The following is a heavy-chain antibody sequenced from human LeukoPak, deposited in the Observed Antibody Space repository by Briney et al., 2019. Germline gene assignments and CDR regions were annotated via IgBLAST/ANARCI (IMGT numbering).Heavy chain of an antibody. CDR3: ALKPGIAVAGRFDY. CDR1: GFTFSSYA. CDR2: ISGSGGST. V-gene: IGHV3-23*01. D-gene: IGHD6-19*01. J-gene: IGHJ4*02. Sequence: GGSLRLSCAASGFTFSSYAMSWVRQAPGKGLEWVSAISGSGGSTYYADSMKGRFTISRDNSKNTLYLQMNSLRAEDTAVYYCALKPGIAVAGRFDYWGQGTLVTVSS.